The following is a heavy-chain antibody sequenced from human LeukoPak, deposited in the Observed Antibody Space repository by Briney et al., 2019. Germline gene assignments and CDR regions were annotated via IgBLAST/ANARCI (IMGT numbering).Heavy chain of an antibody. CDR3: ARGSSGWYRLFDY. CDR1: GYTFTGYY. CDR2: INPNSGGT. D-gene: IGHD6-19*01. V-gene: IGHV1-2*06. Sequence: ASVKVSCKASGYTFTGYYMHRVRQAPGQGLEWMGRINPNSGGTNYAQKFQGRVTMTRDTSISTAYMELSRLRSDDTAVYYCARGSSGWYRLFDYWGQGTLVTVSS. J-gene: IGHJ4*02.